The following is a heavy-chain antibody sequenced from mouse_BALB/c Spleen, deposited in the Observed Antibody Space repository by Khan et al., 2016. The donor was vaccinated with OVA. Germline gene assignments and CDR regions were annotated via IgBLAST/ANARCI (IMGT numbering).Heavy chain of an antibody. Sequence: QIQLVQSGPELKKPGETVQISCKASGFTFTNYGMNWVRQAPGKGLKWMGWINTYTGEPTFTDDFKGRFAFSLETSASTAYLQLNSLKNEDTATFFCARGGDNGTMVFWGQGTWVTVSS. CDR3: ARGGDNGTMVF. CDR2: INTYTGEP. V-gene: IGHV9-3-1*01. D-gene: IGHD3-3*01. J-gene: IGHJ4*01. CDR1: GFTFTNYG.